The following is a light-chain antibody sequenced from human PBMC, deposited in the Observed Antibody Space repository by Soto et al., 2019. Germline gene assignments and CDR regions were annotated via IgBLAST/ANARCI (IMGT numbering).Light chain of an antibody. Sequence: DIQMTQSPSTLSASVGDRVTITCRASQSISSWLAWYQQKPGKAPKLLIYKASYLESGVPSRFSGSGSGTEFTLTISSLQPEDFATYYCQQSYSTPWTFGQGTKVEIK. CDR1: QSISSW. CDR3: QQSYSTPWT. V-gene: IGKV1-5*03. J-gene: IGKJ1*01. CDR2: KAS.